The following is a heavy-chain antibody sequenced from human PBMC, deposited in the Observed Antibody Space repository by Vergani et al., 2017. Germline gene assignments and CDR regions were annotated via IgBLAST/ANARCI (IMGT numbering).Heavy chain of an antibody. J-gene: IGHJ5*02. V-gene: IGHV1-69*01. CDR1: GGTFSSYA. D-gene: IGHD2-2*01. CDR3: ARDVDPCGSSTSCLKSSPNNWFDP. CDR2: IIPIFGTA. Sequence: QVQLVQSGAEVKKPGSSVKVSCKASGGTFSSYAISWVRQAPGQGLEWMGGIIPIFGTANYAQTFKGRVTITADESTSTAYMELSSLRSEDTAVYYCARDVDPCGSSTSCLKSSPNNWFDPWGQGTLVTVSS.